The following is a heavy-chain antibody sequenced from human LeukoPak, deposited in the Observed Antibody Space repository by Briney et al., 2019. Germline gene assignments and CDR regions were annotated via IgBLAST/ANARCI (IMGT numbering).Heavy chain of an antibody. V-gene: IGHV4-34*01. CDR3: ARGPRYFDWLYRRTTLDY. CDR2: INHSGST. J-gene: IGHJ4*02. Sequence: SETLSLTCAVYGGSFSVYYWSWIRQPPGKGLEWIGEINHSGSTNYNPSLKSRVTISVDTSKNQFSLKLSSVTAADTAVYYCARGPRYFDWLYRRTTLDYWGQGTLVTVSS. CDR1: GGSFSVYY. D-gene: IGHD3-9*01.